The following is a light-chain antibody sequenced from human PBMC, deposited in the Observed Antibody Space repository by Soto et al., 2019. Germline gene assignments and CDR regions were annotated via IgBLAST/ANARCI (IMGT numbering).Light chain of an antibody. CDR1: QSVGSN. V-gene: IGKV3-15*01. CDR2: GAS. CDR3: QQYSNWPLLS. J-gene: IGKJ4*01. Sequence: EVVLTRSPATLSVSPGAGATLSCRASQSVGSNLAWYQQKPGQTPRVLIYGASTRAIGIPARFSGSGFGTEFTLTISSLQSEDFVVYYCQQYSNWPLLSFGGGTKVDIK.